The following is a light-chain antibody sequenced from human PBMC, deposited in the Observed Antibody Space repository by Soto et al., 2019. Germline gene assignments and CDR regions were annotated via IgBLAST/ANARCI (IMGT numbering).Light chain of an antibody. CDR2: AAS. CDR1: HDIKKW. V-gene: IGKV1-33*01. J-gene: IGKJ3*01. CDR3: QKGDYLPI. Sequence: DIQMTQSPSSVSASVGDTINITCRASHDIKKWLAWYQQKPGKAPKVLIYAASILEAGVPSRFSGSGSGTDFTFTISRLQPKDVATYYCQKGDYLPIFGPGTTVD.